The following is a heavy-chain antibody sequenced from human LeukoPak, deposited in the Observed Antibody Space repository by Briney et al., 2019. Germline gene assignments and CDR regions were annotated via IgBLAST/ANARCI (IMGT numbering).Heavy chain of an antibody. V-gene: IGHV3-7*01. Sequence: PGGSLRLSCAASGFTFSSYWMSWVRLAPGKGLEWVANIKQDGSEKYYVDPVKGRFTISRDNAKNSLYLQMNSLRAEDTAVYYCARDPPRYYYDSSGSLDYWGQGTLVTVSS. CDR3: ARDPPRYYYDSSGSLDY. J-gene: IGHJ4*02. D-gene: IGHD3-22*01. CDR2: IKQDGSEK. CDR1: GFTFSSYW.